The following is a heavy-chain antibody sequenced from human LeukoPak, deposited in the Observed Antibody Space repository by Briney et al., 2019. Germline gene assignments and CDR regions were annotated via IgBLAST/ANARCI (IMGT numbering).Heavy chain of an antibody. CDR1: GGSIGSSSYY. CDR3: ARDQEGH. V-gene: IGHV4-39*07. CDR2: IYYSGST. Sequence: SETLSLTCTVSGGSIGSSSYYWGWIRQPPGKGLEWIGSIYYSGSTYYNPSLKSRVTISVDTSKNQFSLKLSSVTAADTAVYYCARDQEGHWGQGTLVTVSS. J-gene: IGHJ4*02.